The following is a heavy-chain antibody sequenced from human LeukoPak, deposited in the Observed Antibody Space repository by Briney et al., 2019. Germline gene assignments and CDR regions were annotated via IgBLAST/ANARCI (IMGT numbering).Heavy chain of an antibody. CDR3: ARVLGEWNDDAFDI. D-gene: IGHD1-1*01. CDR2: IYYSGST. CDR1: GGSISSYY. Sequence: SETLSLTCTVSGGSISSYYWSWIRQPPGKGLEWIGYIYYSGSTNYNPSLKSRVTISVDKSKNQFSLKLSSVTAADTAVYYCARVLGEWNDDAFDIWGQGTMVTVSS. J-gene: IGHJ3*02. V-gene: IGHV4-59*12.